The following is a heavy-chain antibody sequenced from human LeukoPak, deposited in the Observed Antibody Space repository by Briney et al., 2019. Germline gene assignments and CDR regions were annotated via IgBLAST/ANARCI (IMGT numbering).Heavy chain of an antibody. V-gene: IGHV3-30*04. D-gene: IGHD2-2*01. CDR1: GFTFSTYA. CDR2: ISYDGSNK. J-gene: IGHJ6*02. CDR3: ARGGPAAIPYYYYGMDV. Sequence: GGSLRLSCAASGFTFSTYAMHWVRQAPGKGLEWVAVISYDGSNKYYADSVKGRFSISRDNSKNTLYLQMNSLRAQDTAVYYCARGGPAAIPYYYYGMDVWGQGTTVTVSS.